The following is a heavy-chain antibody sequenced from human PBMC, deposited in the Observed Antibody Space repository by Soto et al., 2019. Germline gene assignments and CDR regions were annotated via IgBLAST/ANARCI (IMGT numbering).Heavy chain of an antibody. D-gene: IGHD3-22*01. CDR3: ARSHYYDSSGYYHEYYFDY. Sequence: QVQLQESGPGLVKPSQTLSLTCTVSGGSISSGGYYWSWIRQHPGKGLEWIGYIYYSGSTYYNPSLTSRVTISVDTSKNQFSLKLSSVTAADTAVYYCARSHYYDSSGYYHEYYFDYWGQGTLVTVSS. J-gene: IGHJ4*02. CDR2: IYYSGST. CDR1: GGSISSGGYY. V-gene: IGHV4-31*03.